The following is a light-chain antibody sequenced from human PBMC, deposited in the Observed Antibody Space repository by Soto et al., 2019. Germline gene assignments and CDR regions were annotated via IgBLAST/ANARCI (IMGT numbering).Light chain of an antibody. CDR1: RSDVGAYNY. J-gene: IGLJ1*01. CDR3: CSYPGGNTHYA. V-gene: IGLV2-11*01. CDR2: DVS. Sequence: QSALTQPPSVSGSPGQSVTISCTGTRSDVGAYNYVSWYQQHPGKAPKLMICDVSQRPSGVPDRFSGSKSGNTASLTISGLLVGDEGNYFCCSYPGGNTHYASGPGTKVPVL.